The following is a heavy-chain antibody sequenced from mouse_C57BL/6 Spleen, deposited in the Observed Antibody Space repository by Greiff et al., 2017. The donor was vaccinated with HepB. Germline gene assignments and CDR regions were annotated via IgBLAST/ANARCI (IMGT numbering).Heavy chain of an antibody. J-gene: IGHJ3*01. CDR1: GFTFSDYG. CDR2: ISSGSSTI. D-gene: IGHD1-1*01. Sequence: EVMLVESGGGLVKPGGSLKLSCAASGFTFSDYGMHWVRQAPEKGLEWVAYISSGSSTIYYADTVKGRFTISRDNAKNTLFLQMTSLRSEDTAMYYCARDGLREGFAYWGQGTLVTVSA. CDR3: ARDGLREGFAY. V-gene: IGHV5-17*01.